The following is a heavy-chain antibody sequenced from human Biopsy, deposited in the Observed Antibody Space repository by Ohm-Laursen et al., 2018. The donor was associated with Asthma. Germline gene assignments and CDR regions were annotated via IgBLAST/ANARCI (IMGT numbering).Heavy chain of an antibody. CDR2: IIPIFGIA. J-gene: IGHJ3*02. D-gene: IGHD6-19*01. CDR3: ARERRAGRGNAFDI. V-gene: IGHV1-69*17. CDR1: GGTFSSYA. Sequence: GSSVKVSCKASGGTFSSYAISWVRQAPGQGLEWMGGIIPIFGIANYAQKFQGRVTITADKSTSTAYMELSSLRSEDTAVYYCARERRAGRGNAFDIWGQGTMVTVSS.